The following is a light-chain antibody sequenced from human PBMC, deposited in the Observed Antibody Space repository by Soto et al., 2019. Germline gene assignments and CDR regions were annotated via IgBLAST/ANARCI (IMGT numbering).Light chain of an antibody. CDR3: CSYAGGSTWV. CDR2: EGG. Sequence: SALTQPASVSGSPGQSITISCTGASNFNLVSWYQQSPGKAPKLIIYEGGKRPSGVSNRFSDSRSGNTASLTIFGLQPEDEADYYCCSYAGGSTWVFGGGTKLTVL. CDR1: SNFNL. V-gene: IGLV2-23*01. J-gene: IGLJ3*02.